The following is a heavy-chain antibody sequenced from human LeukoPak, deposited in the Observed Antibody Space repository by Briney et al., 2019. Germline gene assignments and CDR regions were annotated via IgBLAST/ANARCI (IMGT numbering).Heavy chain of an antibody. CDR2: ISGSGGST. CDR1: GFTFSSYA. Sequence: GGSLRLSCAASGFTFSSYAMSWVRQAPGKGLEWVSAISGSGGSTYYADSAKGRFTISRDNSKNTLYLQMNSLRAEDTAVYYCAKDGVYDSWSGYYLDYWGQGTLVTVSS. J-gene: IGHJ4*02. CDR3: AKDGVYDSWSGYYLDY. V-gene: IGHV3-23*01. D-gene: IGHD3-3*01.